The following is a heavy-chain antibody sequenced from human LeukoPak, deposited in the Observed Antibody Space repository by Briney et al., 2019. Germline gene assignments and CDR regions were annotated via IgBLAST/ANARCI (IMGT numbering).Heavy chain of an antibody. D-gene: IGHD2-15*01. V-gene: IGHV1-3*01. CDR2: INAGNGNT. Sequence: EASVKVSCKASGYTFTSYAMHWVRRAPGQRLEWMGWINAGNGNTKYSQKFQGRVTITRDTSASTAYMELSSLRSEDTAVYYCARLCSGGSCYYYFDYWSQGTLVTVSS. CDR3: ARLCSGGSCYYYFDY. CDR1: GYTFTSYA. J-gene: IGHJ4*02.